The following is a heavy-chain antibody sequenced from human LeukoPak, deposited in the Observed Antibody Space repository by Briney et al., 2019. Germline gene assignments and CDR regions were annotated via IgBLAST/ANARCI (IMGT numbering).Heavy chain of an antibody. J-gene: IGHJ4*02. D-gene: IGHD2-8*01. CDR2: IKQDGSEK. Sequence: PGGSLRLSCAASGFTFSSYWMSWVRQAPGKGVEWVANIKQDGSEKYYVDSVKGRFTISRDNAKDSLYLQMNSLRAEDTAVYYCARACNGEGLLFYHFGYWGQGTLVTVSS. V-gene: IGHV3-7*04. CDR1: GFTFSSYW. CDR3: ARACNGEGLLFYHFGY.